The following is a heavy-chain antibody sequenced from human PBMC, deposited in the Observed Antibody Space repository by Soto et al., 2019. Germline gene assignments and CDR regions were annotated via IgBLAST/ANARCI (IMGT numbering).Heavy chain of an antibody. CDR2: IWYDGNTK. J-gene: IGHJ6*02. CDR1: GFTFSTYG. V-gene: IGHV3-33*01. Sequence: GGSLRLSCAASGFTFSTYGFNWVRQAPGKGLEWVAVIWYDGNTKYYADSVKSRFTISRDNSKNTLYLQMNSLTAEDTAVYYCARPLVAPVAGPYYYGMDVWGQGTTVTVSS. D-gene: IGHD6-19*01. CDR3: ARPLVAPVAGPYYYGMDV.